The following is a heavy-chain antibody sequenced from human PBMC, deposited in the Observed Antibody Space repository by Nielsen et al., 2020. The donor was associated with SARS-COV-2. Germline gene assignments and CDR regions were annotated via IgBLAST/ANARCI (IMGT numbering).Heavy chain of an antibody. Sequence: GGSLRLSCAASGFTFSSYEMNWVRQAPGKGLEWVSYISSSGSTIYYADSMKGRFTISRDNAKNSLYLQMNSLRAEDTAVYYCARELGGQEDYWGQGTLVTVSS. CDR3: ARELGGQEDY. CDR2: ISSSGSTI. V-gene: IGHV3-48*03. D-gene: IGHD4-23*01. CDR1: GFTFSSYE. J-gene: IGHJ4*02.